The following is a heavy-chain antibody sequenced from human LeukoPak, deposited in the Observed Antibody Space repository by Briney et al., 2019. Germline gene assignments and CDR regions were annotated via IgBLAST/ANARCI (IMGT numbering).Heavy chain of an antibody. CDR2: IGTDHIS. D-gene: IGHD3-9*01. V-gene: IGHV3-23*01. CDR3: AKNPTLRYFDLFDY. Sequence: GGSLRLSCAASGFTFSTYAFIWVRQAPGKGLKWVSSIGTDHISYYADSVKGRFTISRDNSKNTLYLQMNSLRAEDTAVYYCAKNPTLRYFDLFDYWGQGTLVTVSS. J-gene: IGHJ4*02. CDR1: GFTFSTYA.